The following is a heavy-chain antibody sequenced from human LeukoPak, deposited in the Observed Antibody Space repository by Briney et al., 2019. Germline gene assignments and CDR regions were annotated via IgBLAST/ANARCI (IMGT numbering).Heavy chain of an antibody. J-gene: IGHJ4*02. D-gene: IGHD1-26*01. CDR1: GYTFTGYY. CDR2: INPNSGGT. CDR3: AREVGGRYPPDY. Sequence: ASVKVSCKASGYTFTGYYMHWVRQAPGQGLEWMGWINPNSGGTNYAQKFQGRVTMTRDTSISTAYMELSRLRSDDTVVYYCAREVGGRYPPDYWGQGTLVTVSS. V-gene: IGHV1-2*02.